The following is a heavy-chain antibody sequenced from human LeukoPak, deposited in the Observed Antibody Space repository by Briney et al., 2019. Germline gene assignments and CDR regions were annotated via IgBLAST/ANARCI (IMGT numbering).Heavy chain of an antibody. J-gene: IGHJ5*02. CDR1: GGSISSSSYY. Sequence: SETLSLTCTVSGGSISSSSYYWGWIRQPPGKGLEWIGSIYYSGSTYYNPSLKSRVTISVDTSKNQFSLKLSSVTAADTAVYYCARSTAGTVPRPGNWFDPWGQGTLVTVSS. D-gene: IGHD6-19*01. CDR3: ARSTAGTVPRPGNWFDP. V-gene: IGHV4-39*07. CDR2: IYYSGST.